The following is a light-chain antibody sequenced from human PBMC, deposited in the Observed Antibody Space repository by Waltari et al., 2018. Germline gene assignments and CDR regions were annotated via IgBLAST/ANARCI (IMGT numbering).Light chain of an antibody. J-gene: IGKJ5*01. CDR3: QQRSNWIT. Sequence: EIVLTQSPATLSLSPGERATLSCRASQSVSSYLAWYQQKPGQPPRRLIYDASSRATGIPARFSGSGSGTDFTLTISSLEPEDFAVYYCQQRSNWITFGQGTRLEIK. CDR1: QSVSSY. V-gene: IGKV3-11*01. CDR2: DAS.